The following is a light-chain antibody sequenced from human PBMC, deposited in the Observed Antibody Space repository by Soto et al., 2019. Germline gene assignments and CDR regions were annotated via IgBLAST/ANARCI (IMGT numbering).Light chain of an antibody. CDR1: SSDVGSYNL. CDR3: SSYAVSSIYV. V-gene: IGLV2-23*02. CDR2: EVS. J-gene: IGLJ1*01. Sequence: QSVLTQPASVSGSPGQSITISCTGTSSDVGSYNLVSWYQQHPGKATKLTIYEVSKRPSGVSNRFSGSKSGNTASLKISGLQAVDESDYYCSSYAVSSIYVFRTRPRVT.